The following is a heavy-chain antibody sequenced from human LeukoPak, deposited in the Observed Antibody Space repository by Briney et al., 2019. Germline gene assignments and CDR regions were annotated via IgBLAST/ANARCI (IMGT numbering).Heavy chain of an antibody. Sequence: SETLSLTCMVSGGSISSGSYYWSWIRQPAGKGLEWIGRIYTSGSTNYNPSLKSRVAISVDTSKNQFSLKLSSVTAADTAVYYRASGGAVAVTDSYYYYYYMDVWGKGTTVTVS. D-gene: IGHD6-19*01. CDR2: IYTSGST. V-gene: IGHV4-61*02. CDR3: ASGGAVAVTDSYYYYYYMDV. CDR1: GGSISSGSYY. J-gene: IGHJ6*03.